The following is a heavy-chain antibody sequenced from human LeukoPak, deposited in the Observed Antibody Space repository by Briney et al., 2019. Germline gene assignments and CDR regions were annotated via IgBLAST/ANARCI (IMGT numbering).Heavy chain of an antibody. CDR3: TRQANWGRWYFDL. J-gene: IGHJ2*01. CDR1: GGSISSYC. V-gene: IGHV4-59*08. CDR2: INYSGST. D-gene: IGHD7-27*01. Sequence: SETLSLTCTVSGGSISSYCWSWIRQPPGKGLEWIGYINYSGSTYYNPSLKSRVTISVDTSKNQFSLKLNSVTAADTAVYYCTRQANWGRWYFDLWGRGTLVTVSS.